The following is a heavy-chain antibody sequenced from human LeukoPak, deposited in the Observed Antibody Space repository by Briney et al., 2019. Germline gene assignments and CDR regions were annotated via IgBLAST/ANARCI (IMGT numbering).Heavy chain of an antibody. Sequence: ASVKVSCKASGYTFTSYGISWVRQAPGQGLEWMGWISAYNGNTNYAQKLQGRVTMTTDTSTSTAYMELRSLRSDDTAVYYCARGHRNHYCSSTSCFDYWGQGTLVTVSS. CDR3: ARGHRNHYCSSTSCFDY. CDR2: ISAYNGNT. J-gene: IGHJ4*02. CDR1: GYTFTSYG. D-gene: IGHD2-2*01. V-gene: IGHV1-18*01.